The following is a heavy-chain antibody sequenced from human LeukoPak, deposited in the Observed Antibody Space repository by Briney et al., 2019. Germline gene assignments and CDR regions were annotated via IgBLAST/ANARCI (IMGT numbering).Heavy chain of an antibody. Sequence: GASVKVSCKASGYTFASYDINWVRQATGQGLEWMGWMNPNTGDAGYAQKFQGRVTMTRNTSISTAYMELSSLRSEDTAVYYCARGHPDGSGYSRRDAFDMWGQGTMVTVSS. J-gene: IGHJ3*02. CDR2: MNPNTGDA. D-gene: IGHD6-13*01. CDR3: ARGHPDGSGYSRRDAFDM. V-gene: IGHV1-8*01. CDR1: GYTFASYD.